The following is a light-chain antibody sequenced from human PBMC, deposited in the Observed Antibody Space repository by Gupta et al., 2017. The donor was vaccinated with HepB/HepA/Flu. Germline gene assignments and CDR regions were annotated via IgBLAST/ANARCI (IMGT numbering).Light chain of an antibody. Sequence: SYELTQPPSVSVSPGQTASITCSGDKLGDKYVCWYQQKPGQSPVLVIYQDRKRPSGIPERFSGSNSGNTGTLTISGTQAMDEADYYCQTWDSSTVVFGGGTKLTVL. CDR2: QDR. V-gene: IGLV3-1*01. J-gene: IGLJ2*01. CDR3: QTWDSSTVV. CDR1: KLGDKY.